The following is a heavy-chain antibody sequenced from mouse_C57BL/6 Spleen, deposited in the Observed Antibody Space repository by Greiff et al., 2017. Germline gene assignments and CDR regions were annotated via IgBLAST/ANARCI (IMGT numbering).Heavy chain of an antibody. J-gene: IGHJ3*01. V-gene: IGHV1-9*01. CDR3: AGRGWWLAY. CDR1: GFTFTGYC. CDR2: IFPGSGST. D-gene: IGHD3-3*01. Sequence: VQLQQSGAELMKPGASVKLSCTATGFTFTGYCIEWVKQRPGHGLEWIGEIFPGSGSTNYTEKFTGKATFTADTSSNTAYMQLSSLTAEDSAIYYCAGRGWWLAYWGQGTLVTVSA.